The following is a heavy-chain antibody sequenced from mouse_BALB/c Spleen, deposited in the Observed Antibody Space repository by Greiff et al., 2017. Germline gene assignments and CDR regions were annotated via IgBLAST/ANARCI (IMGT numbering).Heavy chain of an antibody. J-gene: IGHJ2*01. CDR2: IWSGGST. CDR1: GFSLTSYG. V-gene: IGHV2-4-1*01. CDR3: ARGSYYYGSSLYYFDY. D-gene: IGHD1-1*01. Sequence: QVQLKESGPGLVQPSQSLSITCTVSGFSLTSYGVHWVRQSPGKGLEWLGVIWSGGSTDYNAAFISRLSISKDNSKSQVFFKMNSLQADDTAIYYCARGSYYYGSSLYYFDYWGQGTTLTVSS.